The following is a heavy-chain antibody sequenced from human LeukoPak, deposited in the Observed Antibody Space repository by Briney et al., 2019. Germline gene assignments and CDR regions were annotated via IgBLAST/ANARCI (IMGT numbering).Heavy chain of an antibody. V-gene: IGHV4-59*01. Sequence: ETLSLTCTVSGGSISSYYWSWIRQPPGKGLEWIGYIYYSGSTNYNPSLKSRVTISVDTSKNQFSLKLSSVTAADTAVYYCARDTGYYYGSGSARFDPWGQGTLVTVSS. D-gene: IGHD3-10*01. CDR2: IYYSGST. J-gene: IGHJ5*02. CDR3: ARDTGYYYGSGSARFDP. CDR1: GGSISSYY.